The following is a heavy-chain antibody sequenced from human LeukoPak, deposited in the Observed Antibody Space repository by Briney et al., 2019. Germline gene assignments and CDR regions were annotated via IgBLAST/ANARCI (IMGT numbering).Heavy chain of an antibody. V-gene: IGHV1-18*01. CDR2: INAYNGNT. D-gene: IGHD3-22*01. CDR1: GYTFTSYG. J-gene: IGHJ4*02. Sequence: ASVTVSCKASGYTFTSYGISWVRQAPGQGLEWMGWINAYNGNTNYTQKLQGRVTMTTDTSTSTAYMELRSLRSDDTAVYYCARFNDSSGYYGLAAFDYWGQGTLVT. CDR3: ARFNDSSGYYGLAAFDY.